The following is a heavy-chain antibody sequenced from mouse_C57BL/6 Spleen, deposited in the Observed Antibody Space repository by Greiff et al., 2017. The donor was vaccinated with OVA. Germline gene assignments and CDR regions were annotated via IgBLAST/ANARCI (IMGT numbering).Heavy chain of an antibody. CDR3: ARLGDYDDGFAY. CDR1: GFTFSDYG. CDR2: ISSGSSTI. D-gene: IGHD2-4*01. Sequence: EVHLVESGGGLVKPGGSLKLSCAASGFTFSDYGMHWVRQAPEKGLEWVAYISSGSSTIYYADTVKGRFTISRDNAKNTLFLQMTSLRSEDTAMYYCARLGDYDDGFAYWGQGTLVTVSA. J-gene: IGHJ3*01. V-gene: IGHV5-17*01.